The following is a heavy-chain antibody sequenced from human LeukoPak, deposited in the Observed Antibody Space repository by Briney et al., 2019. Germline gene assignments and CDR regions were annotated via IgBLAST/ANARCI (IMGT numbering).Heavy chain of an antibody. CDR1: GFTFSDYY. CDR2: ISSESTTI. CDR3: AREKYSSSWKDAFDI. Sequence: GGSLRLSCAASGFTFSDYYMGWIRQAPGKGLEWVSYISSESTTIYYADSVKGRFTVSRDNGKNSLFLEMNSLRAEDTAVYYCAREKYSSSWKDAFDIWGQGTMVTVS. V-gene: IGHV3-11*04. J-gene: IGHJ3*02. D-gene: IGHD6-13*01.